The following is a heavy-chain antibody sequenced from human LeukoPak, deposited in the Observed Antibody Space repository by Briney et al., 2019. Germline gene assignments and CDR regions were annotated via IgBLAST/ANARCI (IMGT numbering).Heavy chain of an antibody. Sequence: PSETLSLTCAVYGGSFSGYYWSWIRQPPGKGLEWIGYIYYSGSTNYNPSLKSRVTISVDTSKNQFSLKLSSVTAADTAVYYCARLHGGATADYWGQGTLVTVSS. CDR1: GGSFSGYY. V-gene: IGHV4-59*01. CDR2: IYYSGST. D-gene: IGHD1-26*01. J-gene: IGHJ4*02. CDR3: ARLHGGATADY.